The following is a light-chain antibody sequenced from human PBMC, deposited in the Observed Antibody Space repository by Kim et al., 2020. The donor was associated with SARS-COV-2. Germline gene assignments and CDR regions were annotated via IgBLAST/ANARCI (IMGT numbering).Light chain of an antibody. CDR1: QGNRKY. J-gene: IGKJ4*01. Sequence: ASGGDRDNITWGASQGNRKYLAGFQEKTGKGPKSLIYGAYSLKRGVTSKLSGSGSGTDFTLTISSLQPEDFATYYCQQYNGYPVHTFGGGTKLEI. CDR3: QQYNGYPVHT. CDR2: GAY. V-gene: IGKV1-16*02.